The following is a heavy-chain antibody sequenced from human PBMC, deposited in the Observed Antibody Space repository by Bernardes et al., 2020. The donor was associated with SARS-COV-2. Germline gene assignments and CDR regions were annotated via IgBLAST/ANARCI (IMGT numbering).Heavy chain of an antibody. Sequence: GGSLSPSSAASGFTVSRYGMHWVRPAPGKGLEWVAVISYDGSNKYYADSVKGRFTISRDNSKNTLYLQMNSLRAEDTAVYYCAKENYFDYWGQGTLVTVSS. CDR3: AKENYFDY. V-gene: IGHV3-30*18. CDR2: ISYDGSNK. J-gene: IGHJ4*02. CDR1: GFTVSRYG.